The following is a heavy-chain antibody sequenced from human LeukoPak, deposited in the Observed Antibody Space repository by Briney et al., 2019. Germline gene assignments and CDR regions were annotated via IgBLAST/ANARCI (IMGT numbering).Heavy chain of an antibody. V-gene: IGHV3-66*01. J-gene: IGHJ4*02. CDR3: ARESRRQYSGYDYGG. CDR2: IYSGGGT. Sequence: GGSLRLSCAASGFTVSSNYMSWVRQAPGKGLEWVSLIYSGGGTYYADSVKGRFTISRDNSKNTLYLQMNNLRGEDTAVYYCARESRRQYSGYDYGGWGQGTLVTVSS. CDR1: GFTVSSNY. D-gene: IGHD5-12*01.